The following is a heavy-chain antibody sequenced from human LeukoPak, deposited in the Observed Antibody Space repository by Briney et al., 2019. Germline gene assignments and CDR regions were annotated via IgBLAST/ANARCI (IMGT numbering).Heavy chain of an antibody. CDR1: GGSISSSSYY. D-gene: IGHD2-21*02. Sequence: SETLSLTCTVSGGSISSSSYYWGWIRQPPGKGLEWIGSIYYSGSTYYNPSLKSRVTISVDTSKNQFSLKLSSVTAADTAVYYCARLVKVTDYYFDYWGQGTLVTVSS. CDR3: ARLVKVTDYYFDY. CDR2: IYYSGST. J-gene: IGHJ4*02. V-gene: IGHV4-39*01.